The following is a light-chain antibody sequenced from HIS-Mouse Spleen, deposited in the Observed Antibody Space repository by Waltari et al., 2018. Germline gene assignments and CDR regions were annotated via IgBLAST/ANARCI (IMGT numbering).Light chain of an antibody. CDR2: DVS. CDR3: CSYAGSYTGV. J-gene: IGLJ1*01. V-gene: IGLV2-11*01. CDR1: SSDVGGYNY. Sequence: QSALTQPRSVSGSPGQSVTISCTGTSSDVGGYNYVSWYQQHPGKAPKLMIYDVSKRPSGVPDRVSGPKSGNTASLTISGLQAEDEADYYCCSYAGSYTGVFGTGTKVTVL.